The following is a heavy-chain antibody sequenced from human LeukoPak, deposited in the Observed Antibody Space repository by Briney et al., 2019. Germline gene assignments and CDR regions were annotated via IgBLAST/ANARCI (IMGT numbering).Heavy chain of an antibody. CDR1: GFTFSSYS. Sequence: GGSLRLSCAASGFTFSSYSMNWVRQAPGKGLEWVSSISSSSSHIYYADSVKGRFTISRDNAKNSLYLQMNSLRAEDTAVYYCARELIAAAGKEDYWGQGTLVTVSS. D-gene: IGHD6-13*01. V-gene: IGHV3-21*01. CDR3: ARELIAAAGKEDY. CDR2: ISSSSSHI. J-gene: IGHJ4*02.